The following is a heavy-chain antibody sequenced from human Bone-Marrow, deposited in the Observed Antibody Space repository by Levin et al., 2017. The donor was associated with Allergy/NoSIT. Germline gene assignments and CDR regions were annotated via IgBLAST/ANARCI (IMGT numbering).Heavy chain of an antibody. D-gene: IGHD4-17*01. J-gene: IGHJ3*02. Sequence: SGPTLVKPTQTLTLTCTFSGFSFSTSEVGVGWIRQPPGKALEWLALIYWNGNERYSPSLKSRLTITKDTSKNQVVLTMTNMDPVDTATYYCAHRPDYGADEGAFDSWGQGTLVTVSS. CDR2: IYWNGNE. V-gene: IGHV2-5*01. CDR1: GFSFSTSEVG. CDR3: AHRPDYGADEGAFDS.